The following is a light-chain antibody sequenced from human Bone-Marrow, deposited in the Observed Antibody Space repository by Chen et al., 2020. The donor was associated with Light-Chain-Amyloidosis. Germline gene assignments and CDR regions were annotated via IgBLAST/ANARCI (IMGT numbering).Light chain of an antibody. J-gene: IGLJ3*02. Sequence: SYVLTQPSSVSVAPGQTATLACGGNNIGSTSVHWYQQTPGQAPLLVVYDASDRPSGIPERLAGSNSGNTATLTISRVEAGDEADYYWQVWDRSSDRPVFGGGTKLTVL. CDR3: QVWDRSSDRPV. CDR2: DAS. V-gene: IGLV3-21*02. CDR1: NIGSTS.